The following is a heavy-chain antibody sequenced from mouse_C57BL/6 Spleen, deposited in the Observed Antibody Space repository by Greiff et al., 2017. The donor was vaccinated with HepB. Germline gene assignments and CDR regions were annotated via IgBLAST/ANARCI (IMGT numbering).Heavy chain of an antibody. CDR1: GFNINDYY. CDR2: IDPEDGET. V-gene: IGHV14-2*01. D-gene: IGHD3-2*02. J-gene: IGHJ4*01. CDR3: ARGSGSGYRYAMDY. Sequence: VHVKQSGAELVKPGASVKLSCTASGFNINDYYMHWVKQRTEQGLEWIGRIDPEDGETKYAPKFQGKATITADTSSNPAYLQLSSLTSEDTAVYYCARGSGSGYRYAMDYWGQGTSVTVSS.